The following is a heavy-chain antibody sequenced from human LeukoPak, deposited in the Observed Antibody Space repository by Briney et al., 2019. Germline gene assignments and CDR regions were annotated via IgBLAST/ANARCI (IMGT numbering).Heavy chain of an antibody. D-gene: IGHD6-13*01. J-gene: IGHJ6*02. CDR2: INPNSGGT. CDR1: GYTFTGYY. V-gene: IGHV1-2*06. Sequence: GASVKVSCKASGYTFTGYYMHWVRQAPGQGLEWMGRINPNSGGTNYAQKFQGRVTMTRDTSISTAYMELSRLRSDDTAVYYCARRRSSYVSGRDVGAQGTTAPAPS. CDR3: ARRRSSYVSGRDV.